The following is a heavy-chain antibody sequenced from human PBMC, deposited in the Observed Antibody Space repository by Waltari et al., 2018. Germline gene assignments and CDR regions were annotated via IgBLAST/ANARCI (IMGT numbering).Heavy chain of an antibody. J-gene: IGHJ4*02. Sequence: QLQLQESGPGLVKPAETLSLTCTVSGDSIGRTSYYWGWVRQPPGKGLEWVGSIYYTGGTYYNPSLKSRVSISTSKNQFSLRLTSVTAADTAVYYCARVPLPEGWLQSAYFDHWGQGTLVTVSS. CDR3: ARVPLPEGWLQSAYFDH. V-gene: IGHV4-39*07. D-gene: IGHD5-12*01. CDR2: IYYTGGT. CDR1: GDSIGRTSYY.